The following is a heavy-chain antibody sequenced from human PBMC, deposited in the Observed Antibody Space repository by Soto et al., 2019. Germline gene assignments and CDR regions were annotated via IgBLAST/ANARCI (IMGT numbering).Heavy chain of an antibody. CDR3: ASYYTLYYYYGMDV. CDR2: IYYSGST. CDR1: GGSISSSSYY. D-gene: IGHD3-3*01. J-gene: IGHJ6*02. Sequence: TSETLSLTCTVSGGSISSSSYYWGWIRQPPGKGLEWIGSIYYSGSTYYNPSLKSRVTISVDTSKNQFSLKLSSVTAADTAVYYCASYYTLYYYYGMDVWGQGTTVTVSS. V-gene: IGHV4-39*01.